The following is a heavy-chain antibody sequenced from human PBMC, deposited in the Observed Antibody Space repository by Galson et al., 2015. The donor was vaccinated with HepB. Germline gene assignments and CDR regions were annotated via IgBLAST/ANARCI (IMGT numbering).Heavy chain of an antibody. D-gene: IGHD4-11*01. CDR1: GFSFSNSV. Sequence: SMIISCAASGFSFSNSVMQWGRQASGTALEWVVFTASNGFSKFIADSVNGRYTLSRDNSKDTLYLQLNNLRAEDTAVYYCAKSHYSNLGPYAFDAWGQGTMVAVSS. CDR2: TASNGFSK. J-gene: IGHJ3*01. V-gene: IGHV3-30*02. CDR3: AKSHYSNLGPYAFDA.